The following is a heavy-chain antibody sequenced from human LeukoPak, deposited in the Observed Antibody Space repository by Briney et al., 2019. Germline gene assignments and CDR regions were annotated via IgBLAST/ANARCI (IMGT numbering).Heavy chain of an antibody. CDR1: GFTFDDYA. CDR2: ISWNSGSI. D-gene: IGHD1-26*01. J-gene: IGHJ4*02. CDR3: ARLVGARGGYFDY. V-gene: IGHV3-9*01. Sequence: GGSLRLSCAASGFTFDDYAMPWVRQAPGKGLEWVSGISWNSGSIGYADSVKGRFTISRDNSKNTLYVQMNSLRADDTAVYYCARLVGARGGYFDYWGQGTLVTVSS.